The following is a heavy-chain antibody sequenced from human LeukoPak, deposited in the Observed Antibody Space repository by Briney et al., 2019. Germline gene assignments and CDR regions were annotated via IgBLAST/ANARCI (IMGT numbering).Heavy chain of an antibody. Sequence: SVKVSCKASGGTFSSYAISWVRQAPGQGLEWMGGIIPIFGTANYAQKFQGRVTITTDESTSTAYMELSSLRSEDTAVYYCARALGSGYDSDAFDIWGQGTMVTVSS. CDR3: ARALGSGYDSDAFDI. CDR1: GGTFSSYA. D-gene: IGHD5-12*01. J-gene: IGHJ3*02. V-gene: IGHV1-69*05. CDR2: IIPIFGTA.